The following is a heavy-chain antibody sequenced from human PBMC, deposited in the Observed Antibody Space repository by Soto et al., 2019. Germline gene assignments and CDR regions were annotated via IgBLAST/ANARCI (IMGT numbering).Heavy chain of an antibody. J-gene: IGHJ4*02. CDR1: GFTFSTYD. D-gene: IGHD4-4*01. Sequence: GGSLRLSCAASGFTFSTYDMHWVRQATGKGLEWVSGIGTAGDTYYAGFVKGRFTISRENANNSFYVQMNSLRAGDTGVYYCARYDYSNENFDYWGQGTLVTVSS. V-gene: IGHV3-13*01. CDR3: ARYDYSNENFDY. CDR2: IGTAGDT.